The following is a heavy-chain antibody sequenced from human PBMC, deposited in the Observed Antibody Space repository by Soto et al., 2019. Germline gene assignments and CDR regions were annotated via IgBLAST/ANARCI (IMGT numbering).Heavy chain of an antibody. V-gene: IGHV1-69*13. J-gene: IGHJ4*02. CDR3: ATGGYDSSGYYRFDY. Sequence: SVKVSCKASGGTFSSYAISWVRQAPGQGLEWMGGIIPIFGTANYAQRFQGRVTITADESTSTAYMELSSLRSEDTAVYYCATGGYDSSGYYRFDYWGQGTLVTVSS. CDR2: IIPIFGTA. CDR1: GGTFSSYA. D-gene: IGHD3-22*01.